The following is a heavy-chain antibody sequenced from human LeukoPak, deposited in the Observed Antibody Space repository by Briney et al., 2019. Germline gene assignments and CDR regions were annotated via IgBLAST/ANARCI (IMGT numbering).Heavy chain of an antibody. CDR1: GFSFSNYW. Sequence: PGGSLRLSCVVSGFSFSNYWMRWVRQAPGKGLEWVGNIKEDGSQKNYVGSVKGRFTISRDNAKNSLYLEMNSLRAEDTAVYYCVRDESAVPTFRFDYWGQGTLVAVSS. D-gene: IGHD4-17*01. CDR3: VRDESAVPTFRFDY. V-gene: IGHV3-7*01. CDR2: IKEDGSQK. J-gene: IGHJ4*02.